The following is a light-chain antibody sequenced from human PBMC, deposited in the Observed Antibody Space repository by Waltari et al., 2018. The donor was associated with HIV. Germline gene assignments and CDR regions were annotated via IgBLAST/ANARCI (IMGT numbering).Light chain of an antibody. V-gene: IGKV4-1*01. CDR3: QQYFTVPPT. Sequence: DIVMTQSPDSLAVSLGERATLNCTSSRTVFYSSAHHNYLAWYLQRQGQSPKVLIFWASTRAYGVPDRFSGSGSGTNFSLTLSSLQADDVGIYYCQQYFTVPPTFGGGTKVEI. J-gene: IGKJ4*01. CDR2: WAS. CDR1: RTVFYSSAHHNY.